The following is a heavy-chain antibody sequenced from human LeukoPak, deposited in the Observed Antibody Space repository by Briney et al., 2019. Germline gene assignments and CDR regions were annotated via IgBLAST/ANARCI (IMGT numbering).Heavy chain of an antibody. J-gene: IGHJ4*02. CDR1: GYSFTSYG. CDR3: ARGTDEAPQAAGFDY. V-gene: IGHV1-18*01. Sequence: ASVNLSFKGSGYSFTSYGICWVWQAPAQGLEWMGWPNPYNGHTTYAQPLQGRVIMTTDTSTNTAYMELRSPRPDDTAVFYCARGTDEAPQAAGFDYWGQGTLVTVSS. CDR2: PNPYNGHT. D-gene: IGHD6-13*01.